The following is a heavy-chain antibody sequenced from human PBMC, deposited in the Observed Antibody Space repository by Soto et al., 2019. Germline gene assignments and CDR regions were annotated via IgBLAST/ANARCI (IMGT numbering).Heavy chain of an antibody. J-gene: IGHJ5*02. CDR3: ARMSATGTRWFDP. D-gene: IGHD6-13*01. CDR1: GGSFSSGAYH. Sequence: LSLTCTVSGGSFSSGAYHWSWIRQYPGKGLEWIGSISYRGNTYYNPSLKSRLSMSVDTSKNQFSLNLTSVTAADTAVYFCARMSATGTRWFDPWGQGTQVTVSS. V-gene: IGHV4-31*03. CDR2: ISYRGNT.